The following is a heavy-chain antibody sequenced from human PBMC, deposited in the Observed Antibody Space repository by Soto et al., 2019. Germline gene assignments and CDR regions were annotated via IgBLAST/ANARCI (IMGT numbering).Heavy chain of an antibody. D-gene: IGHD5-12*01. Sequence: SETLSLTCAVSGYSISSGYYWGWIRQPPGKGLEWIGSIYHSGSAYSNPSLKSRVAISVDTSKNQISLNLTSVTAADTAVYYCAGEWTQDYYYYGMDVWGQGTTVTVSS. V-gene: IGHV4-38-2*02. CDR1: GYSISSGYY. J-gene: IGHJ6*02. CDR2: IYHSGSA. CDR3: AGEWTQDYYYYGMDV.